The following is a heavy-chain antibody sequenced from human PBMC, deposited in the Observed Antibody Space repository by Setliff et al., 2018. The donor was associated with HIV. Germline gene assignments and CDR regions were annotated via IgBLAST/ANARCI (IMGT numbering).Heavy chain of an antibody. CDR2: IYTSGST. J-gene: IGHJ6*03. V-gene: IGHV4-4*08. CDR3: ARGARLLAGYSDRWDYYYMAV. D-gene: IGHD6-13*01. Sequence: KPSETLSLTCTVSGGSISSYYWSWIRQPPGKALERIGYIYTSGSTHYNPSLKSRFTMSVDTSKNQFSLKVNSVTAADTAVYYCARGARLLAGYSDRWDYYYMAVWGKGTTVTVSS. CDR1: GGSISSYY.